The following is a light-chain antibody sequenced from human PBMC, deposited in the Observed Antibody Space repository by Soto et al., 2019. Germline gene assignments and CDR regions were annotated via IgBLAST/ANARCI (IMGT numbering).Light chain of an antibody. Sequence: DIQVTQSPSTLSASVGDRVTITCGASQSIGTWLAWYQQKPGKAPKLLIFDASNLESGVPSRFSGSGSGTDFTLTISSLQPDDFATYYCQQYSDSSGAFGQGTRVEIK. J-gene: IGKJ1*01. V-gene: IGKV1-5*01. CDR2: DAS. CDR3: QQYSDSSGA. CDR1: QSIGTW.